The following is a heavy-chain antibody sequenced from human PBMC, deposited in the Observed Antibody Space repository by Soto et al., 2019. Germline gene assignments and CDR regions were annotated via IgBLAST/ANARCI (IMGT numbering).Heavy chain of an antibody. Sequence: PSETLSLTCAVYGGSFSGHFWTWIRQIPGKGLDWIGEIKNSGSISYHPALKGRATMSLDTSRTHFSLNLNSVTAADAAVYYCARGETGPRLQQWGPGTLVTVSS. J-gene: IGHJ1*01. CDR1: GGSFSGHF. V-gene: IGHV4-34*01. D-gene: IGHD6-6*01. CDR2: IKNSGSI. CDR3: ARGETGPRLQQ.